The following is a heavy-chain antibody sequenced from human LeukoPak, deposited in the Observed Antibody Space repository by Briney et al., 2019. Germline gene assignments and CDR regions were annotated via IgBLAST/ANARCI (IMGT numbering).Heavy chain of an antibody. V-gene: IGHV4-34*01. J-gene: IGHJ1*01. CDR2: IYDRGST. D-gene: IGHD6-13*01. Sequence: SETLSLTCAVYGGSFSGYYWGWIRQPPGKGLEWIGIIYDRGSTYYNPSLKSRVTISVDTSKNQFSLKLNSVTAADTAVYYCARVAAGIGFFQHWGQGTLVTVSS. CDR1: GGSFSGYY. CDR3: ARVAAGIGFFQH.